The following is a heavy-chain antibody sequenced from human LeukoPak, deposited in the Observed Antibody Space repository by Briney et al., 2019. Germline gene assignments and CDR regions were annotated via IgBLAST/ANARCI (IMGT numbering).Heavy chain of an antibody. CDR2: IKEDGSEK. D-gene: IGHD6-6*01. J-gene: IGHJ3*02. CDR3: ARVRARLTGRGAFDI. V-gene: IGHV3-7*01. Sequence: GGSLRLSCADSGFTFSSYWMSWVRQAPGKGLEWVANIKEDGSEKYYVDSVKGRFTISRDNAKNSLYLQMNSLRAEDTAVYYCARVRARLTGRGAFDIWGQGTMVTVSS. CDR1: GFTFSSYW.